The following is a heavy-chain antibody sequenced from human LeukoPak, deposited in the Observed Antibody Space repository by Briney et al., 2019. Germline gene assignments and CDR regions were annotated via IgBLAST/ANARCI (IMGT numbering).Heavy chain of an antibody. CDR3: ARVLSSVEMTPIRAFDI. J-gene: IGHJ3*02. D-gene: IGHD5-24*01. CDR2: IYFSGST. Sequence: SETLSLTCTVSGGSISSYYWSWIRQPPGMGLEWIGYIYFSGSTNYNPSLESRVTISVDTSKNQFSLKLSSVTAADTAVYFCARVLSSVEMTPIRAFDIWGQGTMVTVSS. V-gene: IGHV4-59*01. CDR1: GGSISSYY.